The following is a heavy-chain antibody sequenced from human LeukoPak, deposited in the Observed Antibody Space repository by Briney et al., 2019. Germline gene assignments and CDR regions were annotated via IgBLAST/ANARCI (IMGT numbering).Heavy chain of an antibody. V-gene: IGHV3-48*01. CDR1: GFTFSINS. J-gene: IGHJ3*02. CDR3: ARDGGGPDAFDI. Sequence: PGGSLRLSCAASGFTFSINSFNWVRQAPGKGLEWVSPIASDSSSKHYADSVRGRFTTSRDNAANSLYLHMNSLRAEDTAVYYCARDGGGPDAFDIWGQGTMVTVSS. CDR2: IASDSSSK.